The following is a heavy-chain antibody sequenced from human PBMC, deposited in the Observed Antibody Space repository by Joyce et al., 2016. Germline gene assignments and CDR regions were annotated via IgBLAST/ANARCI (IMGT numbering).Heavy chain of an antibody. CDR3: AKDMATVYYSYHYGMDV. V-gene: IGHV3-23*01. J-gene: IGHJ6*02. D-gene: IGHD5-24*01. CDR1: GFSFRSYA. Sequence: EGQLLESGGGLVQPGESLRLSCAASGFSFRSYAMNWVRQAPGKGLEWVAVVGGSGDNTYYVDSVKGRFIISRDNSKNMLYLQMNSLRAEDTAIYYCAKDMATVYYSYHYGMDVWGQGTTVTVSS. CDR2: VGGSGDNT.